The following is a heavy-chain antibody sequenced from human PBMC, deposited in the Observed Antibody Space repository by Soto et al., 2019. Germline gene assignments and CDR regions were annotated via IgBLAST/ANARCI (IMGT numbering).Heavy chain of an antibody. CDR1: GGTFSSYA. J-gene: IGHJ6*02. D-gene: IGHD1-1*01. CDR2: IIPIFGTA. CDR3: ARANPFVQLERRSPYYYGMDV. Sequence: SVKVSCKASGGTFSSYAISWVRQAPGQGLEWMGGIIPIFGTANYAQKFQGRVTITADESTSTAYMELSSLRSEDTAVYYCARANPFVQLERRSPYYYGMDVWGQGTTVTVSS. V-gene: IGHV1-69*13.